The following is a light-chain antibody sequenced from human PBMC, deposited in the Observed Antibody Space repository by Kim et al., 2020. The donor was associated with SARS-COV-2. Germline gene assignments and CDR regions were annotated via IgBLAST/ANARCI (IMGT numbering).Light chain of an antibody. CDR2: DVS. CDR3: SAFTSSSTV. V-gene: IGLV2-14*01. Sequence: QSALTQPASVSGSLGQSITISCTGTSSDVGGYNYVSWYQQHPGRAPKLMIYDVSKRPSGVPNRFSGSRSGNTASLTISGLQAEDEADYYCSAFTSSSTVFVTGTKVTVL. CDR1: SSDVGGYNY. J-gene: IGLJ1*01.